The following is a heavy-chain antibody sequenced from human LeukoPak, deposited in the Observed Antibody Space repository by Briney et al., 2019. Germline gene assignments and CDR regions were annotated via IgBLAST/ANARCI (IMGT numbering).Heavy chain of an antibody. CDR3: ARVPGGVPYNWFDP. CDR2: INPNSGGT. D-gene: IGHD1-26*01. CDR1: GYTFTGYY. J-gene: IGHJ5*02. Sequence: ASVKVSCKASGYTFTGYYMNWVRQAPGQGLEWMGRINPNSGGTDYAQKFQGRVTMTRDTSISTAYMELNGLRSDDTAVYYCARVPGGVPYNWFDPWGQGTLVTVSS. V-gene: IGHV1-2*06.